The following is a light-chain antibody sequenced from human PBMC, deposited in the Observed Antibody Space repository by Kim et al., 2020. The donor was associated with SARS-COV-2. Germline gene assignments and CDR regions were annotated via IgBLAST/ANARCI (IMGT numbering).Light chain of an antibody. CDR1: QSLLHSDGKTY. J-gene: IGKJ1*01. CDR3: MQSIQLPWT. V-gene: IGKV2D-29*02. CDR2: EVS. Sequence: DIVMTQTPLSLSVTPGQPASISCKSSQSLLHSDGKTYLYWYLQKPGQSPQLVIYEVSNRFSGVPDRFSGSGSGTDFTLKISRVEAEDVGVYYCMQSIQLPWTFGQGTKVDIK.